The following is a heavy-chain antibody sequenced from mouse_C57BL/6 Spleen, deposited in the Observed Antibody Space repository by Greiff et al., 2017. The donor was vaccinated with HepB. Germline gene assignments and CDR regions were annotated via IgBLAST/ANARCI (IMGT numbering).Heavy chain of an antibody. J-gene: IGHJ4*01. V-gene: IGHV1-52*01. CDR1: GYTFTSYW. D-gene: IGHD1-1*01. CDR3: ARYGSIFYAMDY. CDR2: IDPSDSET. Sequence: QVQLQQSGAELVRPGSSVKLSCKASGYTFTSYWMHWVKQRPIQGLEWIGNIDPSDSETHYNQKFKDKATLTVDKSSSTAYMQLSSLTSEDSAVYYCARYGSIFYAMDYWGQGTSVTVSS.